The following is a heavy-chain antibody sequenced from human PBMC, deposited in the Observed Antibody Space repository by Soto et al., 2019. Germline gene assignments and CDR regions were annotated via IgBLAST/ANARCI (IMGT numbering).Heavy chain of an antibody. J-gene: IGHJ6*02. CDR1: GFTFRTYC. D-gene: IGHD5-18*01. V-gene: IGHV3-7*03. Sequence: EVQLVESGGGLVQPGGSLRLSCAASGFTFRTYCMRWVRQAPVKGLEWVANINLDGSKRNYVDSVKGRFTISRDSARNSLYLQMSSLRLEDTALYYCAREGSCSGYSYDYYGIDVWGQGTMVTVSS. CDR3: AREGSCSGYSYDYYGIDV. CDR2: INLDGSKR.